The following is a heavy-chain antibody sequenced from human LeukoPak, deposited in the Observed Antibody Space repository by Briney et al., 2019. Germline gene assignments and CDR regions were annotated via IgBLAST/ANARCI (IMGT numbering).Heavy chain of an antibody. D-gene: IGHD2-2*01. CDR1: GYTFTSYG. CDR2: ISAYNGNT. CDR3: ARGRRYCSSTSCYNWFDP. Sequence: ASVKVSCKASGYTFTSYGISWVRQAPGPGLEWMGWISAYNGNTNYAQKLQGRVTMTTDTSTSTAYMELRSLRSDDTAVYYCARGRRYCSSTSCYNWFDPWGQGTLVTVSS. J-gene: IGHJ5*02. V-gene: IGHV1-18*01.